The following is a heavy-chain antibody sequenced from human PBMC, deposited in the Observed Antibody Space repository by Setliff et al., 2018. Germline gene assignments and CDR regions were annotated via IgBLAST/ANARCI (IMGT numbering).Heavy chain of an antibody. CDR3: ARQRRIWNDLDYFDY. V-gene: IGHV4-34*01. D-gene: IGHD1-1*01. CDR2: INHSGST. Sequence: SETLSLTCTVYGGSFTNYYWGWIRQSPGKGLEWIGEINHSGSTNYNPSLKSRLTISVDASTNQFSLKLYSVTAADTAVYYCARQRRIWNDLDYFDYWGQGTLVTVSS. CDR1: GGSFTNYY. J-gene: IGHJ4*02.